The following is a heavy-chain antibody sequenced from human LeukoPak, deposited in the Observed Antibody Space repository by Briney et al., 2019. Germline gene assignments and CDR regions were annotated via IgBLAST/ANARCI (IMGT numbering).Heavy chain of an antibody. V-gene: IGHV4-39*01. CDR3: ARHGYTNGPSDY. J-gene: IGHJ4*02. Sequence: SESLSLTCSVSGCSISSSRYYWGWIRRPPGQGLEWIGSIYYSGTTYNNPSLKSRLTVSVDTSKNQFSLKLSSVTAADTAVYYCARHGYTNGPSDYWGQGTLVTVSS. CDR2: IYYSGTT. D-gene: IGHD6-19*01. CDR1: GCSISSSRYY.